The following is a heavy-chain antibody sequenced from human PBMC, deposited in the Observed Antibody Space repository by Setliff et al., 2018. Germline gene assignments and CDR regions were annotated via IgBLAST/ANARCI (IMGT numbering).Heavy chain of an antibody. V-gene: IGHV4-39*07. CDR2: INHSGST. D-gene: IGHD6-13*01. J-gene: IGHJ4*02. CDR1: GGSISSSSYY. CDR3: ARGRIAAALYYFDY. Sequence: PSEILSLTCTVSGGSISSSSYYWGWIRQPPGKGLEWIGEINHSGSTNYNPSLKSRVTISVDTSKNQFSLKLSSVTAADTAVYYCARGRIAAALYYFDYWGQGTLVTVSS.